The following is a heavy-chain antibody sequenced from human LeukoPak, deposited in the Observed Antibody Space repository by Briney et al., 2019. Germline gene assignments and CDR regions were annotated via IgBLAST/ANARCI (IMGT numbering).Heavy chain of an antibody. Sequence: ASVKVSCKASGYTFNKYGISWVRQAPGQGLEWMGIINPSGGSTSYAQKFQGRVTMTRDTSTSTVYMELSSLRSEDTAVYYCARGNSYGSYYFDYWGQGTLVTVSS. CDR2: INPSGGST. J-gene: IGHJ4*02. CDR3: ARGNSYGSYYFDY. V-gene: IGHV1-46*02. D-gene: IGHD5-18*01. CDR1: GYTFNKYG.